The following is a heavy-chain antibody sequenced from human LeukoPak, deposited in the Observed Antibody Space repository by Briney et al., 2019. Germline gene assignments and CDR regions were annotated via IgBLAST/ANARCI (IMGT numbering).Heavy chain of an antibody. V-gene: IGHV4-31*03. Sequence: SQTLSLTCTVSGGSISSGGYYWSWIRQPPGKGLEWIGYIYYSGSTYYNPSLKSRVTISVDTSKNQFSLKLSSVTAADTAVYYCARTIFGVVMNNWFDPWGQGTLVTVSS. D-gene: IGHD3-3*01. J-gene: IGHJ5*02. CDR3: ARTIFGVVMNNWFDP. CDR2: IYYSGST. CDR1: GGSISSGGYY.